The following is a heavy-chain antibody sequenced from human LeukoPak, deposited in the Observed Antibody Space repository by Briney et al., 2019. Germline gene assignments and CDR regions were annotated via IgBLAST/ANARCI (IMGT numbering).Heavy chain of an antibody. J-gene: IGHJ4*02. CDR3: ARHSIVGQWLVPFDY. CDR2: IYYSGST. V-gene: IGHV4-59*08. D-gene: IGHD6-19*01. Sequence: SETLSLTCTVAGGSISSYYWSWIRQPPGKGLEWIGYIYYSGSTNYNPSLKSRVTISVDTSKNQFSLKLSSVTAADTAVYYCARHSIVGQWLVPFDYWGQGTLVTVSS. CDR1: GGSISSYY.